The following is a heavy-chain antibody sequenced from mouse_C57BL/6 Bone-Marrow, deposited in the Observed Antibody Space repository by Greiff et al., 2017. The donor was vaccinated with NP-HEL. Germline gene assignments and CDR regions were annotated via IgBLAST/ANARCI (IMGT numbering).Heavy chain of an antibody. V-gene: IGHV1-66*01. CDR1: VYSFTSYY. J-gene: IGHJ3*01. CDR3: AHSSGPFAY. CDR2: IYPGSGNT. D-gene: IGHD3-2*02. Sequence: QVQLQQSGPELVKPGASVKISCKASVYSFTSYYIHWVKQRPGQGLEWIGWIYPGSGNTKYNEKFKGKATLTADTSSSTAYMQLSSLTSEDSAVYYCAHSSGPFAYWGQGTLVTVSA.